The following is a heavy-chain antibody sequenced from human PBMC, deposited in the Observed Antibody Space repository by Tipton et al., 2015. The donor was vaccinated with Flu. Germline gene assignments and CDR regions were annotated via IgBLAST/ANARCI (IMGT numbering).Heavy chain of an antibody. CDR3: ATDGRLGYGFFYFDY. CDR2: IWHDGSNK. CDR1: GFTFSSYG. J-gene: IGHJ4*02. V-gene: IGHV3-33*01. D-gene: IGHD5-18*01. Sequence: SGFTFSSYGMHWVRQAPGKGLEWVAVIWHDGSNKYYADSVKGRFTISRDTSRNTLYLQMSSLRAEDTAVYYCATDGRLGYGFFYFDYWGQGPLVTVSS.